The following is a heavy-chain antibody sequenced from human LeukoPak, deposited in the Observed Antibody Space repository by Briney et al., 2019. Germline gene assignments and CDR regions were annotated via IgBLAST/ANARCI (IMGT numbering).Heavy chain of an antibody. CDR3: ATDRDNSDWQKRFDS. CDR1: GYTFTSYD. Sequence: ASVKVSCKASGYTFTSYDINWVRQATGQGLEWMGWMNPNSGNTGYVQKFQGRVTMTRNTSISTAYMELSSLRAEDTAVYYCATDRDNSDWQKRFDSWGQGTLVTVSS. CDR2: MNPNSGNT. D-gene: IGHD2-21*02. V-gene: IGHV1-8*01. J-gene: IGHJ4*02.